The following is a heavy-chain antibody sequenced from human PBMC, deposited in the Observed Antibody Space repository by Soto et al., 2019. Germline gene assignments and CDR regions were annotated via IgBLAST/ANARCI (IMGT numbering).Heavy chain of an antibody. D-gene: IGHD3-3*01. Sequence: SETLSLTCTVSGGSVSSSSYYWGWIRQPPGKGLEWIGSISYSGGTYYSPSLKSRVTISVDTSKNQFSLNVTSVSAADTAVYYCARGHGGVTVFGAPGHFDYWGQGTLVTVSS. CDR2: ISYSGGT. V-gene: IGHV4-39*01. CDR1: GGSVSSSSYY. CDR3: ARGHGGVTVFGAPGHFDY. J-gene: IGHJ4*02.